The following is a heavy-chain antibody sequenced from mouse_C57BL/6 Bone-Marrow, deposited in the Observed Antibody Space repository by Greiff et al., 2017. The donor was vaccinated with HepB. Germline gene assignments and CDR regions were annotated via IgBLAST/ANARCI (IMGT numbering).Heavy chain of an antibody. Sequence: VQLQESGPGLVQPSQSLSITCTVSGFSLTSYGVHWVRQSPGKGLEWLGVIWSGGSTDYNAAFISRLSISKDNSKSQVFFKMNSLQADDTAIYYCARAPPIYYDYEFAYWGQGTLVTVSA. D-gene: IGHD2-4*01. J-gene: IGHJ3*01. V-gene: IGHV2-2*01. CDR3: ARAPPIYYDYEFAY. CDR1: GFSLTSYG. CDR2: IWSGGST.